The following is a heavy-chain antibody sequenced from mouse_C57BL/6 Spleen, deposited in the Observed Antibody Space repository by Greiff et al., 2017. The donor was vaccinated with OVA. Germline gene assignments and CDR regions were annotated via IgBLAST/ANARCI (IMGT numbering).Heavy chain of an antibody. Sequence: QVQLQQPGAELVKPGASVKMSCKASGYTFTSYWITWVKQRPGQGLEWIGDIYPGSGSTNYNEKFKSKATLTVDTSSSTAYMQLSSLTSEDSAVYYCATPGPGRDYFDYWGQGTTLTVSS. CDR2: IYPGSGST. CDR1: GYTFTSYW. J-gene: IGHJ2*01. D-gene: IGHD3-2*02. V-gene: IGHV1-55*01. CDR3: ATPGPGRDYFDY.